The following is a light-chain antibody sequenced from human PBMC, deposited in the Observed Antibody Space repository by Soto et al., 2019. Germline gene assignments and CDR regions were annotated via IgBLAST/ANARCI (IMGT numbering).Light chain of an antibody. Sequence: EIVLTQSPGTLSLSPGERTTLSCRASQSVRSSYLAWYQQKPGQAPRLLIYGASSRATGIPDRFSGSGSGTDFTLTISSLEPEDFAVYYCQQYGRSPFTFGPGTKVNIK. CDR1: QSVRSSY. CDR3: QQYGRSPFT. CDR2: GAS. V-gene: IGKV3-20*01. J-gene: IGKJ3*01.